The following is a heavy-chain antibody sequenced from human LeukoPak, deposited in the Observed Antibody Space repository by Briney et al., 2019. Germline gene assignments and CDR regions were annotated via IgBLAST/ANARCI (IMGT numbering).Heavy chain of an antibody. CDR3: ARVVRYDSSGYQNWFDP. V-gene: IGHV1-18*01. D-gene: IGHD3-22*01. Sequence: GASVKVSCKASGYTFTSHGISWVRQAPGQGLEWMGWNSAYNGNTNYAQKLQGRVTMTTDTSTSTAYMELRSLRSDDTAVYYCARVVRYDSSGYQNWFDPWGQGTLVTVSS. J-gene: IGHJ5*02. CDR2: NSAYNGNT. CDR1: GYTFTSHG.